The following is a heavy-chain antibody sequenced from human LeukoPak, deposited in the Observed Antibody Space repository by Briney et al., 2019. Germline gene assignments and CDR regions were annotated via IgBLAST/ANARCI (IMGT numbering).Heavy chain of an antibody. CDR3: ARNNGMDV. J-gene: IGHJ6*02. CDR1: GNYW. V-gene: IGHV3-74*01. Sequence: GGSLRLSCAASGNYWMHWVRQVPGKGLVWVSHINSDGSWTSYADSVKGRFTISKDSAKNSLYLQMNSLRAEDTALYHCARNNGMDVWGQGTTVIVSS. CDR2: INSDGSWT.